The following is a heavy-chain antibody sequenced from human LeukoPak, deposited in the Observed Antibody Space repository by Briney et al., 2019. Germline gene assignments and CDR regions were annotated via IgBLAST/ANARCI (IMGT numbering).Heavy chain of an antibody. V-gene: IGHV4-59*01. CDR1: GASMSSYY. CDR3: ARGGLLSSAFGGYWFDP. J-gene: IGHJ5*02. CDR2: IYYSGST. D-gene: IGHD3-10*01. Sequence: ETLSLTCAVSGASMSSYYWSWIRQPPGKGLERIGYIYYSGSTNYDPSLKSRVTISVDTSKNQFSLKLSSVTAADTAVYYCARGGLLSSAFGGYWFDPWGQGTLVTVSS.